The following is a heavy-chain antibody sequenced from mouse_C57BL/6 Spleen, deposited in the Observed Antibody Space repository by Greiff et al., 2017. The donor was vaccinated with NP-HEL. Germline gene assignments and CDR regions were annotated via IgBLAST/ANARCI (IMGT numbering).Heavy chain of an antibody. CDR3: ASDGYYLYFDY. Sequence: VQLQQSGPELVKPGASVKISCKASGYAFSSSWMNWVKQRPGKGLEWIGRIYPGDGDTNYNGKFKGKATLTADKSSSTAYMQLSSLTSEDSAVYFCASDGYYLYFDYWGQGTTLTVSS. D-gene: IGHD2-3*01. V-gene: IGHV1-82*01. CDR1: GYAFSSSW. CDR2: IYPGDGDT. J-gene: IGHJ2*01.